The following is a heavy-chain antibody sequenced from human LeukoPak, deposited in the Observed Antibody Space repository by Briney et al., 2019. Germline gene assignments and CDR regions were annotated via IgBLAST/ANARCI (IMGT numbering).Heavy chain of an antibody. V-gene: IGHV4-39*01. CDR3: AKHNWNGGFDY. D-gene: IGHD1-20*01. Sequence: PSETLSLTCTVFGDFISSSPYYWGWIRQPPGKGLEWIASIYYSGSTYYNPSLESRVTISVDTSKNQFSLKLTSVTAEDTVVYFCAKHNWNGGFDYWGQGTLVTVSS. J-gene: IGHJ4*02. CDR1: GDFISSSPYY. CDR2: IYYSGST.